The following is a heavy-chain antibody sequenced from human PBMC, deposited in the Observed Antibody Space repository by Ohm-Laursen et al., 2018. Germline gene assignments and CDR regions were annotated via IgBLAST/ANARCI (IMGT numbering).Heavy chain of an antibody. J-gene: IGHJ4*02. D-gene: IGHD6-19*01. CDR3: ARSSGISVAGTAPYFDY. CDR2: IYAGDSDT. CDR1: GYSFTSYW. V-gene: IGHV5-51*01. Sequence: ESLRISCKGSGYSFTSYWIGWVRQMPGKGLEWMGIIYAGDSDTRYSPSLQGQVTISADKSITTAYLQWSSLKASDTAMYYCARSSGISVAGTAPYFDYWGQGTLVTASS.